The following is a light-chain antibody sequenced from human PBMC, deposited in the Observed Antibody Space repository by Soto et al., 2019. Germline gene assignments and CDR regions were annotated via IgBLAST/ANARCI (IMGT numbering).Light chain of an antibody. CDR3: QQYSDSSGA. CDR1: QSIGTW. Sequence: DITVTHSPSTLSASLGDRLPIXLVASQSIGTWLAWYQQKPGKAPKLLIFDASTLESGVPSRFSGSGSGTDFTLTISSLQPDDFATYYCQQYSDSSGAFGQGTKVDIK. V-gene: IGKV1-5*01. J-gene: IGKJ1*01. CDR2: DAS.